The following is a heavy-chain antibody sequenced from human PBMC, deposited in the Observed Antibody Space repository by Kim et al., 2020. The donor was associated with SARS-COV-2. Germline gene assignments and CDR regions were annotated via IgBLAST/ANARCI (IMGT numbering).Heavy chain of an antibody. CDR1: GFTFSSYA. V-gene: IGHV3-30*04. CDR2: ISYDGSNK. D-gene: IGHD6-13*01. Sequence: GGSLRLSCAASGFTFSSYAMHWVRQAPGKGLEWVAVISYDGSNKYYADYVKGRFTISRDNSKNTLYLQMNSLRAEDTAVYYCARDQHSSSWYTFFDYWGQGTLVTVSS. J-gene: IGHJ4*02. CDR3: ARDQHSSSWYTFFDY.